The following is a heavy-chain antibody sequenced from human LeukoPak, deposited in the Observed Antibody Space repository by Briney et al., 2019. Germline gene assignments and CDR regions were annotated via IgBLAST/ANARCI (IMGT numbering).Heavy chain of an antibody. V-gene: IGHV4-4*07. J-gene: IGHJ6*02. CDR1: GGSISSYY. CDR3: ARGRRGVYYGSGSYYPNYYYYGMDV. Sequence: PSETLPLTCTVSGGSISSYYWSWIRQPAGKGLEWIGRIYTSGSTNYNPSLKSRVTMSVDTSKNQFSLKLSSVTAADTAVYYCARGRRGVYYGSGSYYPNYYYYGMDVWGQGTTVTVSS. CDR2: IYTSGST. D-gene: IGHD3-10*01.